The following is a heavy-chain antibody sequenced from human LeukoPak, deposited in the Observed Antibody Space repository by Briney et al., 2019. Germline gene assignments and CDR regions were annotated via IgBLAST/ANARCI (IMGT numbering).Heavy chain of an antibody. CDR2: INYSGTT. Sequence: PSETLSLTCTVSGGAISSDNFYWGWIRQPPGKGLEWIASINYSGTTYYNPSLNSRATISVDTSKIHFSLRLSSITAADTAVYYCARLSDFWGQGILVTVSS. V-gene: IGHV4-39*01. CDR3: ARLSDF. CDR1: GGAISSDNFY. J-gene: IGHJ4*02.